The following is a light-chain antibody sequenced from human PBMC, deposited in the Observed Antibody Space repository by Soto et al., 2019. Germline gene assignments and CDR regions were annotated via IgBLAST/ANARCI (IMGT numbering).Light chain of an antibody. CDR3: ATWDSSLTAVV. CDR2: DNN. J-gene: IGLJ2*01. CDR1: SSNIGNNY. Sequence: QSVLTQPPSVSAAPGQKVTISCSGSSSNIGNNYVSWYQQLPGTAPKLLIYDNNQRPSGIPDRFSGSESGTSATLGITGLQTGDEADYYCATWDSSLTAVVFGGGTKLTVL. V-gene: IGLV1-51*01.